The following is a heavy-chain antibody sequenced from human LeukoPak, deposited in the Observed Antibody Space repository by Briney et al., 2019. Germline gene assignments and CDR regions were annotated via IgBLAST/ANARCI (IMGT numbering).Heavy chain of an antibody. D-gene: IGHD4-17*01. V-gene: IGHV3-23*01. CDR2: ISGSGVNT. CDR3: AKDKFLTTAKRLDS. CDR1: GFTFSSYA. Sequence: GGSLRLSCAASGFTFSSYAMSWVRQAPGKGLEWVSVISGSGVNTYYADSVEGRFTISRDTSKNTLYLQMNSLRAEDTALYYCAKDKFLTTAKRLDSWGQGTLVTVSS. J-gene: IGHJ4*02.